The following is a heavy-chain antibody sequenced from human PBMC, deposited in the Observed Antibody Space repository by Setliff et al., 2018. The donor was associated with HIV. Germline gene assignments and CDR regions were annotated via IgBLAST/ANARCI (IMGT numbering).Heavy chain of an antibody. CDR1: GVSISSTNYY. D-gene: IGHD2-2*01. CDR3: ARHSPTYCSGTSCYDNWFGP. V-gene: IGHV4-39*01. Sequence: SETLSLTCTVSGVSISSTNYYWGWIRQPPGKGLEWIGTIYYSGSTYYNPSLKSRVTISVDTSKNQFSLKLSSVTAADTAVYYCARHSPTYCSGTSCYDNWFGPWGQGTLVTVSS. J-gene: IGHJ5*02. CDR2: IYYSGST.